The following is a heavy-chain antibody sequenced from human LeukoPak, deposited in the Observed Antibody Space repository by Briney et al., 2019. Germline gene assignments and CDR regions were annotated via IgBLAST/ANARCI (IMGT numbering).Heavy chain of an antibody. D-gene: IGHD3-22*01. CDR3: ARGLNIYDSSSYNFDY. CDR1: GGSISSSSYY. V-gene: IGHV4-39*07. J-gene: IGHJ4*02. CDR2: IYYSGST. Sequence: PSETLSLTCTVSGGSISSSSYYWGWIRQPPGKGLEWIGSIYYSGSTYYNPSLKSRVTISVDTSKNQFSLKLSSVTAADTAVYDCARGLNIYDSSSYNFDYWGQGTLVTVSS.